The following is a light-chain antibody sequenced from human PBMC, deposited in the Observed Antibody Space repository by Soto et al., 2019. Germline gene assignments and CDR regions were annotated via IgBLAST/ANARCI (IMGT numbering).Light chain of an antibody. J-gene: IGKJ3*01. CDR1: QSIDNY. Sequence: DIQMTPSPSSLSASIGDRANITCRASQSIDNYVNWYQQKPGKAPKVLIYAASSLQSGVPSRFSGTGSGTDFTLTISRLQPEDFATYYCQQSYSTPRTVGHGNKV. V-gene: IGKV1-39*01. CDR3: QQSYSTPRT. CDR2: AAS.